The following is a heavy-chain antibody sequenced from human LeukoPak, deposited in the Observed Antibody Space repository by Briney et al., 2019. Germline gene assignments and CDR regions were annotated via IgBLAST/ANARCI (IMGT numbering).Heavy chain of an antibody. CDR1: GYSISSGYY. V-gene: IGHV4-38-2*01. Sequence: SETLSLTCAVSGYSISSGYYWGWIRQPPGKGLEWIGSIYHSGSTYYNPSRKSRVTISVDTSKNQFSLKLSSVTAADTAVYYCARTLGYCSSTSCYGWWFDPWGQGTLVTVSS. D-gene: IGHD2-2*01. J-gene: IGHJ5*02. CDR3: ARTLGYCSSTSCYGWWFDP. CDR2: IYHSGST.